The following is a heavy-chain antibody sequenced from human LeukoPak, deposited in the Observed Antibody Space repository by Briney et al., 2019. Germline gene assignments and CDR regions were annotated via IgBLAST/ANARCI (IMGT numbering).Heavy chain of an antibody. CDR1: GGSFSSSRYY. V-gene: IGHV4-39*01. CDR2: IYCSGST. CDR3: ARHFDRYGYKSNAFDI. J-gene: IGHJ3*02. D-gene: IGHD5-24*01. Sequence: PSETLSLTCTVSGGSFSSSRYYLGWVRPPPGTGLEWVGSIYCSGSTYSNPSLRSRVTISEDTSTNHFSLKLSSLTAADTAVYYCARHFDRYGYKSNAFDIGGQGTMVSVSS.